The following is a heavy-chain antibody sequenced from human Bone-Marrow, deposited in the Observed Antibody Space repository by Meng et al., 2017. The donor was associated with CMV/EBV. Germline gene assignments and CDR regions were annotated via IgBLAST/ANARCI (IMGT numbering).Heavy chain of an antibody. V-gene: IGHV3-48*03. CDR3: ARDDLGYYSRAKQSYGMDV. CDR2: ISSSGSTI. D-gene: IGHD3-22*01. J-gene: IGHJ6*02. Sequence: GESLKISCAASGFTFSSYEMNWVRQAPGKGLEWVSYISSSGSTIYYADSVKGRFTISRDNAKNSLYLQMNSLRAEDTAVYYCARDDLGYYSRAKQSYGMDVWGQGTTVTGSS. CDR1: GFTFSSYE.